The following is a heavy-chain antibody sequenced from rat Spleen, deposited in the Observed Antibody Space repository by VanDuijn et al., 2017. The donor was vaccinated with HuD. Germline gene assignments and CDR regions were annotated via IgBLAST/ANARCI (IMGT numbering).Heavy chain of an antibody. V-gene: IGHV5S11*01. J-gene: IGHJ4*01. CDR1: GFTFSNYY. D-gene: IGHD1-2*01. Sequence: EVQLVESGGGLVQPGRSMKLSCAASGFTFSNYYMAWVRQAPTKGLEWVASITNTGGSTYYPDSVKGRFTISSDNSKINPYLQMNSLWTEEMATDFWTIIRAAIFPDYVMDAWGQGASVTVSS. CDR3: TIIRAAIFPDYVMDA. CDR2: ITNTGGST.